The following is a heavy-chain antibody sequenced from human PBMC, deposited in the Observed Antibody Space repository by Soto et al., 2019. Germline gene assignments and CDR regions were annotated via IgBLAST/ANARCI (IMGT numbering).Heavy chain of an antibody. D-gene: IGHD2-8*01. CDR1: GFTFSSYA. Sequence: EVQLLESGGALVQPGGSLRLSCAASGFTFSSYAMSWVRQAPGKGLEWVSLISGSGGGTYYADSVKGRFTISRDTAKNTLYLQVNSLRAEDTAVFYCAKHLNNGSPDYWGQGPLVTVSS. V-gene: IGHV3-23*01. CDR2: ISGSGGGT. J-gene: IGHJ4*02. CDR3: AKHLNNGSPDY.